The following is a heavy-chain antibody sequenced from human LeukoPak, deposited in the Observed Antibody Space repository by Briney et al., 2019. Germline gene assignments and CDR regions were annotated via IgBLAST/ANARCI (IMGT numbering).Heavy chain of an antibody. D-gene: IGHD3-22*01. V-gene: IGHV1-18*01. J-gene: IGHJ4*02. CDR3: ARDIRDDYYDSSGYLEIADY. CDR2: ISAYNGNT. CDR1: GYTFTSYG. Sequence: ASVTVSCTASGYTFTSYGISWVRQARGQGLEWMGWISAYNGNTNYAQKLQGRVTMTTDTSTSTAYMELRSLRSDDTAVYYCARDIRDDYYDSSGYLEIADYWGQGTLVTVSS.